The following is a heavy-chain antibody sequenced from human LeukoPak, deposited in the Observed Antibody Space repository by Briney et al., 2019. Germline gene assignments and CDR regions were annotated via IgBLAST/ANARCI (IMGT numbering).Heavy chain of an antibody. D-gene: IGHD2/OR15-2a*01. CDR1: GGSFSGYY. V-gene: IGHV4-34*01. CDR2: INHSGST. Sequence: PSETLSLTCAVYGGSFSGYYWSWIRQPPGKGLEWIGEINHSGSTNYNPSLKSRVTISVDTSKNQFSLKLSPVTAADTAVYYCARGPLWAGISSHYYYYYMDVWGKGTTVTVSS. CDR3: ARGPLWAGISSHYYYYYMDV. J-gene: IGHJ6*03.